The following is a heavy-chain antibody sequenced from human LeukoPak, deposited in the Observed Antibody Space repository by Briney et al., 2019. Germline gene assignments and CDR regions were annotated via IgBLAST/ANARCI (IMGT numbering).Heavy chain of an antibody. D-gene: IGHD3-3*01. CDR3: AKDRTILTIFGVATENDY. CDR1: GFTFSSYG. J-gene: IGHJ4*02. Sequence: GGSLRLSCAASGFTFSSYGMHWVRQAPGKGLEGGAVIWYDGSNKYYADSVKGRFTISRDNSKNTLYLQMNSLTAEDTAVYYCAKDRTILTIFGVATENDYWGQGTLVTVSS. V-gene: IGHV3-30*02. CDR2: IWYDGSNK.